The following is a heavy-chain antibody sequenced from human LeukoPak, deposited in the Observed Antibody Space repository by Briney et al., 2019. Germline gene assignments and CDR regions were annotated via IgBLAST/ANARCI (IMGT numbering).Heavy chain of an antibody. J-gene: IGHJ6*02. CDR1: GFTSSSYS. CDR3: ARDSGSYFRYYGMDV. D-gene: IGHD1-26*01. V-gene: IGHV3-48*04. Sequence: PGGSLRLSCAASGFTSSSYSMNWVRHAPGKGLEWVSYISSSSSTIYYADSVKGRFTISRDNAKNSLYLQMNSLRAEDTAVYYCARDSGSYFRYYGMDVWGQGTTVTVSS. CDR2: ISSSSSTI.